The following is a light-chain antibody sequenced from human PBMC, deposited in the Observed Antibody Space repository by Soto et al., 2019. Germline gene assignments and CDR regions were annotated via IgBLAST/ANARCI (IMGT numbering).Light chain of an antibody. Sequence: TQSPSTLSASVGDRVTITCRASQSISSWLAWYQQKPGKSPKLLIYKASSLESGVPSRFSGSGSGTEFTLTISSLQPDDFATYYCQQYNSYPLTFGGGTKVAIK. CDR3: QQYNSYPLT. CDR2: KAS. V-gene: IGKV1-5*03. J-gene: IGKJ4*01. CDR1: QSISSW.